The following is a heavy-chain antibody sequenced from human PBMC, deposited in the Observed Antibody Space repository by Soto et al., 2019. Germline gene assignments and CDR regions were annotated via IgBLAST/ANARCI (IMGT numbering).Heavy chain of an antibody. Sequence: GGSLRLSCAASGFTFSSYAMSWVRQAPGKGLEWVSGISGSGGSTYYPDSVKGRFTISRDNSKSTLYLQMNSLRAEDTAVYYCAKAAGFYADYSDYWGQGTLVTVSS. CDR1: GFTFSSYA. V-gene: IGHV3-23*01. CDR3: AKAAGFYADYSDY. D-gene: IGHD4-17*01. CDR2: ISGSGGST. J-gene: IGHJ4*02.